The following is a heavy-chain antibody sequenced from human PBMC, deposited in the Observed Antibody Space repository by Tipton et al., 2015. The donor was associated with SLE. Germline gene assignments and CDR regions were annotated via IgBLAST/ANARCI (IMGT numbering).Heavy chain of an antibody. CDR1: GGTFSKYG. Sequence: QLVQSGPEVKKPGSSMNVSCEASGGTFSKYGISWVRQAPGQGLEWMGWINPDNGGTSYAQKFQGRVTLTWDTSISTVYMELNSLRSDDTAVYYCARSRETYDLGGVFDFWGQGTLVTVSS. CDR3: ARSRETYDLGGVFDF. V-gene: IGHV1-2*02. D-gene: IGHD3-16*01. J-gene: IGHJ4*02. CDR2: INPDNGGT.